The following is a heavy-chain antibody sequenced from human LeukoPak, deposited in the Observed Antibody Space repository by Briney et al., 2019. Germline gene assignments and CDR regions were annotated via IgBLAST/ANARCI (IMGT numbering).Heavy chain of an antibody. CDR2: ISSSSNYI. V-gene: IGHV3-21*01. D-gene: IGHD2-21*02. CDR3: ARDGYCGGDCFGDFDL. J-gene: IGHJ2*01. Sequence: GGSLRLSCAASGFTFSSYSMNWVRQAPGKGLEWVSSISSSSNYIYDTDSVKGRFTISRDKAKNSLYVQMNSLRAEDTAVYYCARDGYCGGDCFGDFDLWGRGTLVTVSS. CDR1: GFTFSSYS.